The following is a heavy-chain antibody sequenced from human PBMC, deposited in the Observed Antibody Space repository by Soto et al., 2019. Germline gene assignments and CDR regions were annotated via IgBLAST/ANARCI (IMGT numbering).Heavy chain of an antibody. J-gene: IGHJ6*03. CDR1: GFTFDDYA. V-gene: IGHV3-9*01. CDR2: ISWNSGSI. CDR3: AKARSQNYYYYYMDV. Sequence: GGSLRLSCAASGFTFDDYAMHWVRQAPGKGLEWVSGISWNSGSIGYADSVKGRFTISRDNAKNSLYLQMNSLRAEDTALYYCAKARSQNYYYYYMDVWGKGTTVTVSS. D-gene: IGHD6-13*01.